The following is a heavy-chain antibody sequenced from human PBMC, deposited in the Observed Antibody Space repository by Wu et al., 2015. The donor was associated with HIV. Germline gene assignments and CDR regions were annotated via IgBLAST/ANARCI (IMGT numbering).Heavy chain of an antibody. CDR2: IIPIFGTA. V-gene: IGHV1-69*13. Sequence: QVQLVQSGAEVKKPGSSVKVSCKASGGTFSSYAISWVRQAPGQGLEWMGRIIPIFGTANYAQKFQGRVTITADTSTDTAYMYVRSLRSDDTAIYYCAAAGVTGGHSGDFWGQGTLVTVSS. CDR3: AAAGVTGGHSGDF. D-gene: IGHD6-25*01. J-gene: IGHJ4*02. CDR1: GGTFSSYA.